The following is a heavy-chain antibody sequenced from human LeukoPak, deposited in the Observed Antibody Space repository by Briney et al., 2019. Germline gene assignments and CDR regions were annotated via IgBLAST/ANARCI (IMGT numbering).Heavy chain of an antibody. CDR2: IIPILGIA. D-gene: IGHD2-15*01. Sequence: SVKVSCKASGYTFTGNYMHWVRQAPGQGLEWMGRIIPILGIANYAQKFQGRVTITADKSTSTAYMELSSLRSEDTAVYYCARAPKTLGYCSGGSCYSWWFDPWGQGTLVTVSS. V-gene: IGHV1-69*04. J-gene: IGHJ5*02. CDR1: GYTFTGNY. CDR3: ARAPKTLGYCSGGSCYSWWFDP.